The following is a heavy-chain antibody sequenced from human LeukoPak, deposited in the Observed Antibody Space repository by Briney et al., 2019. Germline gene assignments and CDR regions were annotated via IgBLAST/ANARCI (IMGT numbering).Heavy chain of an antibody. CDR3: ARWGNY. V-gene: IGHV4-34*01. D-gene: IGHD3-16*01. CDR2: INHSGST. CDR1: GGSFSGYY. J-gene: IGHJ4*02. Sequence: SETLSLTCAVYGGSFSGYYLSWIRQPPGKGLEWIGEINHSGSTNYNPSLKIRVTISVDTSKNQFSLKLISVTAADTAVYYCARWGNYWGQGTLVTVSS.